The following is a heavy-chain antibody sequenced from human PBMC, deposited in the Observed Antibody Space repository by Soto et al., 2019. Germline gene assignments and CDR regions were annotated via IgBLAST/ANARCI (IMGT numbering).Heavy chain of an antibody. Sequence: ASVNVSCKASGYTFTGYYMHWVRQAPGQGLEWMGWINPNSGGTNYAQKFQGRVTMTRDTSISTAYMELSRLRPDDTAVYYCARGIDSEPPGVVVITTAGYWGQGTLVTVSS. CDR1: GYTFTGYY. CDR2: INPNSGGT. J-gene: IGHJ4*02. CDR3: ARGIDSEPPGVVVITTAGY. V-gene: IGHV1-2*02. D-gene: IGHD3-22*01.